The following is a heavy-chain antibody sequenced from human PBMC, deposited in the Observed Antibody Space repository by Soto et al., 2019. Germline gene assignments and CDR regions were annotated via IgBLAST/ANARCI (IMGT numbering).Heavy chain of an antibody. J-gene: IGHJ5*02. V-gene: IGHV1-3*01. CDR1: GCTFTRYT. Sequence: ASVKVSCKASGCTFTRYTTNWVRQAPGQRLEWMGWINPDNGNTKSSQKFQDRVIITRDTSASTAYMDLSSLRSEDTAVYYCARGIATGQLDPWGQGTLVTVSS. CDR2: INPDNGNT. D-gene: IGHD2-15*01. CDR3: ARGIATGQLDP.